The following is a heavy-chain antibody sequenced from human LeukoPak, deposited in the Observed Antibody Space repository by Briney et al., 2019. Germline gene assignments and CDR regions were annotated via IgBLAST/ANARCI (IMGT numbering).Heavy chain of an antibody. J-gene: IGHJ5*02. CDR2: IDPNSGGT. CDR1: AYTFTGYY. V-gene: IGHV1-2*02. Sequence: GASVKVSCKASAYTFTGYYMHWVRQAPGQGLEWMGWIDPNSGGTDYAQKFQGRVTMTRDTSISTAYMELSRLRSDDTAVYYCARVGLPNAYNWFDPWGQGTLVTVSS. CDR3: ARVGLPNAYNWFDP. D-gene: IGHD5-12*01.